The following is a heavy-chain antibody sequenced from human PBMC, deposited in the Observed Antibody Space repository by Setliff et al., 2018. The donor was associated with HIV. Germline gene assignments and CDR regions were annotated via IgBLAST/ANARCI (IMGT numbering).Heavy chain of an antibody. V-gene: IGHV4-59*08. D-gene: IGHD3-3*01. J-gene: IGHJ4*02. CDR3: ARQMTIPGVAVTPVDY. CDR2: VFYNGDT. Sequence: TLSLPCTVSGGPIRSYYWSWIRQSPGKGLEWIGYVFYNGDTAYNPSLKSRLTISVDTSKSQFSLKLTSVTAADTAVYYCARQMTIPGVAVTPVDYWGQGALVTVSS. CDR1: GGPIRSYY.